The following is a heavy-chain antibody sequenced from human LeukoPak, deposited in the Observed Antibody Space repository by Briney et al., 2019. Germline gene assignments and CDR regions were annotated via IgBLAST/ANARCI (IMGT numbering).Heavy chain of an antibody. Sequence: GASVKVSCKASGYTFTDYYMHWVRQAPGQGLEWMGWINPNSGGTNYAQKFQGRVTMTRDTSISTAYMELSRLRSDDTAVYYCARVAVAGKRCLDYRGQGTLVTVSS. CDR3: ARVAVAGKRCLDY. J-gene: IGHJ4*02. CDR2: INPNSGGT. CDR1: GYTFTDYY. V-gene: IGHV1-2*02. D-gene: IGHD6-19*01.